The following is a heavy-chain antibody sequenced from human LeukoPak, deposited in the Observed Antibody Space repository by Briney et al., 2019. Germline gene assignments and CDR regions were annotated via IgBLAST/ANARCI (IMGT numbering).Heavy chain of an antibody. CDR3: AGAVAAITHSYDGMDV. J-gene: IGHJ6*02. CDR1: GYTFTSSD. D-gene: IGHD6-19*01. Sequence: ASVKVSCKASGYTFTSSDINWVRQATGQGLEWMGWMSPTTGNTGYAQKFQGRVTMTRNTSISTAYLEMSSLRYEDTGVYYCAGAVAAITHSYDGMDVWGQGTTVTVSS. V-gene: IGHV1-8*01. CDR2: MSPTTGNT.